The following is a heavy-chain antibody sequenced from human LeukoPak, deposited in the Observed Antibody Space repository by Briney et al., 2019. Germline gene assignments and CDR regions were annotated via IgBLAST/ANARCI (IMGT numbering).Heavy chain of an antibody. Sequence: GGSLRLSCAASDLDFNYVWMSWVRQAPGKGLEWVANIKQDGSEKYYVDSVKGRFTISRDNAKNSLYLQMNSLRAEDTAVYYCARVSRDFYSNYYYYYGMDVWGQGTTVTVSS. V-gene: IGHV3-7*01. D-gene: IGHD4-11*01. CDR1: DLDFNYVW. J-gene: IGHJ6*02. CDR3: ARVSRDFYSNYYYYYGMDV. CDR2: IKQDGSEK.